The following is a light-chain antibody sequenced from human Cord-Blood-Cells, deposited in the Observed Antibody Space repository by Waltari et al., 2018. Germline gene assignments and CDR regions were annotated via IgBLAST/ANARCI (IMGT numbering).Light chain of an antibody. V-gene: IGKV1-39*01. Sequence: DIQITQSPSSLSASVGDRGSITCRARQSISSYVNWYQQKPGKAPKLLIYAASSLQSGVPSRFSGSGAGTDFTLTISSLQPEDFATYYCQQSYSTPLTFGGGTKVEIK. CDR3: QQSYSTPLT. CDR1: QSISSY. J-gene: IGKJ4*01. CDR2: AAS.